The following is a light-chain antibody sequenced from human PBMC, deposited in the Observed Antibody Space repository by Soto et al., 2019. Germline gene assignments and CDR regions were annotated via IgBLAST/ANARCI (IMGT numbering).Light chain of an antibody. CDR2: EVT. CDR1: GSDVGGYNF. Sequence: QSVLTQPASVSGSPGQSISISCTGTGSDVGGYNFVSWYQQHPGKAPKLIIHEVTNRPSGISNRFSASKAGNTASLAISGLQADDEADYYCSSYTSNSGWVFGGGTKLTVL. J-gene: IGLJ3*02. V-gene: IGLV2-14*01. CDR3: SSYTSNSGWV.